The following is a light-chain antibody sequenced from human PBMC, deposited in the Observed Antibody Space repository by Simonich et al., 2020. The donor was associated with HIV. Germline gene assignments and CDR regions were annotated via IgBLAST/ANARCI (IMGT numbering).Light chain of an antibody. CDR2: TAS. J-gene: IGKJ3*01. V-gene: IGKV1-12*01. CDR1: QGIGSW. Sequence: DIQMTQSPSSVSASVGDRVTLTCRARQGIGSWLAWYQQKPGKAPKLLIYTASTLQSGVPSRFSGSGSGTDFTLTISSLQPEDFATYYCQQANSFPFTFGPGTKVDIK. CDR3: QQANSFPFT.